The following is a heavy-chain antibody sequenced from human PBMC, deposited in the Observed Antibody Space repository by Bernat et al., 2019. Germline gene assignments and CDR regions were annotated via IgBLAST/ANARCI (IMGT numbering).Heavy chain of an antibody. V-gene: IGHV3-7*03. Sequence: VQLVESGGGVVQPGRSLRLSCAASGFTFSSYWMSWVRQAPGKGLEWVANIKQDGSEKYYVDSVKGRFTISRDNAKNSLYLQMNSLRAEDTAVYYCARGTGDYDFWSGYAYNWFDPWGQGTLVTVSS. CDR1: GFTFSSYW. CDR3: ARGTGDYDFWSGYAYNWFDP. J-gene: IGHJ5*02. D-gene: IGHD3-3*01. CDR2: IKQDGSEK.